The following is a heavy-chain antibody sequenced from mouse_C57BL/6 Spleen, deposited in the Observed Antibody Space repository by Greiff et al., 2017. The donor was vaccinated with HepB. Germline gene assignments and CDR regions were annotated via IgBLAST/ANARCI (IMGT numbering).Heavy chain of an antibody. J-gene: IGHJ2*01. Sequence: EVKLVESGGGLVKPGGSLKLSCAASGFTFSSYAMSWVRQTPEKRLEWVATISDGGSYTYYTDNVKGRFTFSRDNAKNNLYLQMSNLKSEDTAMYYCASHYYGDYVDDWGQGTTLTVSS. CDR1: GFTFSSYA. CDR3: ASHYYGDYVDD. CDR2: ISDGGSYT. D-gene: IGHD2-13*01. V-gene: IGHV5-4*03.